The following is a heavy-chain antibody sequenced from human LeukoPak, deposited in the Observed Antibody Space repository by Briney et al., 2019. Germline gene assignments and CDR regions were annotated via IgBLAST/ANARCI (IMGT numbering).Heavy chain of an antibody. CDR2: IKQDGSEK. J-gene: IGHJ5*02. V-gene: IGHV3-7*01. Sequence: GGSLRLPCAASGFSFSYYWMSLVRQAPGKGLEWVANIKQDGSEKYYVDSVKGRFTISRDNAKKSLYLQMNSLGVEDTAVYYCARDAEVGTLFGVLSRYNWFDPWGQGALVTVSS. CDR1: GFSFSYYW. CDR3: ARDAEVGTLFGVLSRYNWFDP. D-gene: IGHD3-3*01.